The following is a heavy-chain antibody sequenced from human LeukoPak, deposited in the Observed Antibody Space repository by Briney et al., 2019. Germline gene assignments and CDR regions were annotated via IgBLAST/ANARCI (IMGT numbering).Heavy chain of an antibody. V-gene: IGHV3-48*01. CDR3: ARDPGVRFDY. Sequence: GGSLRLSCAASGFTLRNYAMNWVRQAPGKGLEWVSYISSSSSTIYYADSVKGRFTISRDNAKNSLYLQMNSLRAEDTAVYYCARDPGVRFDYWGQGTLVTVSS. J-gene: IGHJ4*02. CDR1: GFTLRNYA. D-gene: IGHD3-10*01. CDR2: ISSSSSTI.